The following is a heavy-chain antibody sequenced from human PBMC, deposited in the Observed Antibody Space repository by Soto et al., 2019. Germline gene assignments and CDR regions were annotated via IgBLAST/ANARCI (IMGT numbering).Heavy chain of an antibody. CDR1: GFTFSSYS. D-gene: IGHD6-19*01. Sequence: EVQLVESGGGLVKPGGSLRLSCAASGFTFSSYSMNWVRQAPGKGLEWVSSISSSSSYIYYADSVKGRFTISRDNAQNSLYLQMNSLRAEDTAVYYCARDRGSGWSDWGQGTLVTVSS. J-gene: IGHJ4*02. CDR2: ISSSSSYI. CDR3: ARDRGSGWSD. V-gene: IGHV3-21*01.